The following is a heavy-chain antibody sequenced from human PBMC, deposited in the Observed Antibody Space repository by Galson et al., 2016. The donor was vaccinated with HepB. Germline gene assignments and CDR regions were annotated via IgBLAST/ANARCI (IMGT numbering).Heavy chain of an antibody. CDR1: GYTFSNYW. V-gene: IGHV5-51*01. J-gene: IGHJ4*02. Sequence: QSGAEVKKPGESLKISCKGSGYTFSNYWIGWVRQMPGKGLEWMGIIYPADSDTGYSPSFQGHVTISAAKSISTAYLQWSSPKASDTAIYYCARHAGYSTMSPGYWGQGTLVIVSS. D-gene: IGHD2-8*01. CDR2: IYPADSDT. CDR3: ARHAGYSTMSPGY.